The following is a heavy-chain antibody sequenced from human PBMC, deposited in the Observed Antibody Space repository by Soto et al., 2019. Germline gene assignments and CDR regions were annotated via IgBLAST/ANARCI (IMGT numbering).Heavy chain of an antibody. CDR1: GFTFSSYG. CDR2: ISYDGSNK. CDR3: AKVIAARSNKCYYYYGMDV. Sequence: GGSLRLSCAVSGFTFSSYGMHWVRQAPSKGLEWVAVISYDGSNKYYADSVKGRFTISRDNSKNTLYLQMNSLRAEDTAVYYCAKVIAARSNKCYYYYGMDVWGQGTTVTVSS. D-gene: IGHD6-6*01. J-gene: IGHJ6*02. V-gene: IGHV3-30*18.